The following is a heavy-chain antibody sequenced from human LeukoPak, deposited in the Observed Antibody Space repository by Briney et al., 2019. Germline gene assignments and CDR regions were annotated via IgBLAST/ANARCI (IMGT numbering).Heavy chain of an antibody. J-gene: IGHJ4*02. D-gene: IGHD2-15*01. CDR2: IYTSGST. Sequence: PSETLSLTCTVSGGSISSGSYYWSWIRQPAGKGREWIGRIYTSGSTNYNPSLKSRVTISVDTSKNQFSLKLSSVTAADTAVYYCARARRIINYWGQGTLVTVSS. V-gene: IGHV4-61*02. CDR1: GGSISSGSYY. CDR3: ARARRIINY.